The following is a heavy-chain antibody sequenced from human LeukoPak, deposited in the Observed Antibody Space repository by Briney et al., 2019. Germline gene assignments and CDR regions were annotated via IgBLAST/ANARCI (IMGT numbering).Heavy chain of an antibody. CDR1: GGSISSYY. J-gene: IGHJ6*02. V-gene: IGHV4-59*01. CDR3: ARVARVITMVRGVDSYYYYGMDV. D-gene: IGHD3-10*01. Sequence: SETLSLTCTVCGGSISSYYWSWIRQPPGKGLEWIGDIYYSGSTNYNPSLKSRVTISVDTSKNQFSLKLSSVTAADTAVYYCARVARVITMVRGVDSYYYYGMDVWGQGTTVTVSS. CDR2: IYYSGST.